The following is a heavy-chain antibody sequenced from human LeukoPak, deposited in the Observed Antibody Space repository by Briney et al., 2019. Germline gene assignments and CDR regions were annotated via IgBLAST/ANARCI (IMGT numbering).Heavy chain of an antibody. CDR2: IYYSGST. J-gene: IGHJ3*02. CDR1: GGSISSYY. D-gene: IGHD3-22*01. V-gene: IGHV4-59*01. Sequence: SETLSLTCAVSGGSISSYYWSWIRQPPGKGLEGVGYIYYSGSTNYNPSLKSRVTISVDTSKNQFSLKLSSVTAADTAVYYCARPADYYDSSGYSAFDIWGQGTMVTVSS. CDR3: ARPADYYDSSGYSAFDI.